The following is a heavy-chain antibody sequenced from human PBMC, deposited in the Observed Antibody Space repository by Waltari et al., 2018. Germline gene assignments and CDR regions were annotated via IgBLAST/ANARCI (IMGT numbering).Heavy chain of an antibody. Sequence: QMQLQQWGAGLLKPSETLSLTCAVHGGSLSGSSWSWIRQPPGKGLEWIGEINPSGTTNCKPSLQSRLTSSVDTSKNHFSLNLTSVTAADTAMYYCAREKGSGWYWFDPWGQGIPVTVSS. V-gene: IGHV4-34*02. CDR2: INPSGTT. J-gene: IGHJ5*02. D-gene: IGHD6-19*01. CDR3: AREKGSGWYWFDP. CDR1: GGSLSGSS.